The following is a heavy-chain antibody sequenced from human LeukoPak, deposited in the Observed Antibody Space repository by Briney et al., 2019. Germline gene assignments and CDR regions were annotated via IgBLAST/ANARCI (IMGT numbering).Heavy chain of an antibody. J-gene: IGHJ4*02. CDR1: GFTLSSYA. D-gene: IGHD3-16*02. V-gene: IGHV3-23*01. CDR2: ISSSGGSA. CDR3: ARSLSSRFSGPRRPYYFDS. Sequence: GGSLRLSCAASGFTLSSYAMSWVRQAPGKGLQWVSGISSSGGSAYYVDSVKGRFTISTDNSKNTLYLQMNSLRAEDTAVYYCARSLSSRFSGPRRPYYFDSWGQGTLVTVSS.